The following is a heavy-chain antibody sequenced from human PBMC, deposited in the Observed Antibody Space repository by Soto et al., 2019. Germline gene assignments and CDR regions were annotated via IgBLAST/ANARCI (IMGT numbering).Heavy chain of an antibody. Sequence: AXETLSLTCKVSGYLINSGYSWGWIRQSPGKGLEWIGSTSYDGKSYYKPSLKSRVVMSVDLANNQFSLRLRSVTAADTAVYYCARDLSSGYQTFYFDYWGQGTTVT. D-gene: IGHD3-22*01. CDR2: TSYDGKS. J-gene: IGHJ4*01. CDR3: ARDLSSGYQTFYFDY. V-gene: IGHV4-38-2*02. CDR1: GYLINSGYS.